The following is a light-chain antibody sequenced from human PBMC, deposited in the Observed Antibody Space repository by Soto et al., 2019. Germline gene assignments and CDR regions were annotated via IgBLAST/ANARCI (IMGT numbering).Light chain of an antibody. V-gene: IGKV1-5*03. CDR2: KAS. CDR1: QTIISW. Sequence: IQMTHSPSTLSGSVGDIVTITCLSSQTIISWFAWYQQKPGKAPKLLIYKASTLKSGVPSRFSGSGSGTEFTLTINSLQPDDFATYYCQQVYVYPSTFGGGTKVDI. CDR3: QQVYVYPST. J-gene: IGKJ4*01.